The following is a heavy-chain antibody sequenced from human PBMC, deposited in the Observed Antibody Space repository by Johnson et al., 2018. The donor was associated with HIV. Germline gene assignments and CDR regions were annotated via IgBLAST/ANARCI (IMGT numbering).Heavy chain of an antibody. J-gene: IGHJ3*01. CDR2: ISGVAT. CDR1: GFTFSSYA. D-gene: IGHD3-22*01. Sequence: EVQLVESGGGVVQPGGSLRLSCAASGFTFSSYAMDWVRQAPGKGLEWVSFISGVATYYADSVKGRFTTSRDNSKNPLSLQMDRLRADDTAVYYCAKSYSISGYWATRNDAIDFWGQGTMVTVSS. V-gene: IGHV3-23*04. CDR3: AKSYSISGYWATRNDAIDF.